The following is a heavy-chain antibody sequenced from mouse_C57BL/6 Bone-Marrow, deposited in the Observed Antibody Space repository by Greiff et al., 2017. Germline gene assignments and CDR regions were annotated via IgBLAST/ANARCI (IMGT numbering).Heavy chain of an antibody. D-gene: IGHD2-4*01. V-gene: IGHV1-50*01. J-gene: IGHJ2*01. Sequence: QVQLQQPGAELVKPGASVKLSCKASGYTFTSYWMQWVKQRPGQGLEWIGEIDPSDSYTNYNQKFKGKATLTVDKSSSTAYMQLSSLTYEDSAVYYWARDDYGYFDYWGQGTTLTVSS. CDR3: ARDDYGYFDY. CDR1: GYTFTSYW. CDR2: IDPSDSYT.